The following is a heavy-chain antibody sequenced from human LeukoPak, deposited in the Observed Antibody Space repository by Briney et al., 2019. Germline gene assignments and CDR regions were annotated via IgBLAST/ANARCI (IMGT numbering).Heavy chain of an antibody. CDR3: ARDEARYSSGYYPNWFDP. D-gene: IGHD3-22*01. CDR2: ISGYNGYT. Sequence: ASVKVSCKASGYTFNSYGISWVRQAPGQGLEWMGWISGYNGYTHYAHNLQGRVTMTTDTSTSTAYMELRSLRPDDTAVYYCARDEARYSSGYYPNWFDPWGQGTLVTVSS. J-gene: IGHJ5*02. CDR1: GYTFNSYG. V-gene: IGHV1-18*01.